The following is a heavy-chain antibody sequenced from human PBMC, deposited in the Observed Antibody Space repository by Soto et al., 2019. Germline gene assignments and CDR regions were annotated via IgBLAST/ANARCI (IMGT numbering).Heavy chain of an antibody. Sequence: TLSLTCTVSGGSISSYYWSWIRQPPGKGLEWIGYIYYSGSTNYNPSLKSRVTISVDTSKNQFSLKLSSVTAADTAVYYCARYYYDSSGYYENWFDPWGQGTLVTVSS. D-gene: IGHD3-22*01. CDR1: GGSISSYY. J-gene: IGHJ5*02. CDR2: IYYSGST. V-gene: IGHV4-59*01. CDR3: ARYYYDSSGYYENWFDP.